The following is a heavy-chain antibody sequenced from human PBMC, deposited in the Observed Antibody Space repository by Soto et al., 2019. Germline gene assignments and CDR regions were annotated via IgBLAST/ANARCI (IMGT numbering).Heavy chain of an antibody. J-gene: IGHJ4*02. CDR3: ARDGSMRYFDY. CDR1: GFTFSNYA. V-gene: IGHV3-64*01. Sequence: EVQLVESGGGLVQPGGSLRLSCVASGFTFSNYAMHWVRQAPGKGLEYVSAISSDGGSTYYANSVKGRFTISRDSSKNTLYLQMGSLRVDDMAVYYCARDGSMRYFDYWGQGTLVTVSS. CDR2: ISSDGGST.